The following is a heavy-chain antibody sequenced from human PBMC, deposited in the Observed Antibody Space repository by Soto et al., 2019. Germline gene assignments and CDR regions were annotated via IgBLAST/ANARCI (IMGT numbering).Heavy chain of an antibody. CDR3: ARGCAVAGLDF. CDR2: ISSSSTYT. V-gene: IGHV3-11*06. J-gene: IGHJ4*02. CDR1: GFTFSDYY. Sequence: QVQLVESGGGLVKPGGSLRLSCAASGFTFSDYYMSWIRQAPGKGLEWVSFISSSSTYTNYADSVKGRFTISRDNAKDPLYLEKNSLRAEDTAVYYRARGCAVAGLDFWGQGSLVTVSS. D-gene: IGHD6-19*01.